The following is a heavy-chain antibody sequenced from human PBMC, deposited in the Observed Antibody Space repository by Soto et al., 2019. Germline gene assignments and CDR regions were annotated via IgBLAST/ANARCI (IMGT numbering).Heavy chain of an antibody. D-gene: IGHD3-9*01. Sequence: QLQLQESGPGLVKTSETLSLTCTVSDGYISSSSFYWGWIRQPPGKGLEWIGSIIHNGNTHYNPSLKSRLTISVDTSKNQFPLKLRSVTAADTAVYHCATHEDRYYDVLTAFLIWGQGTTVTVSS. CDR3: ATHEDRYYDVLTAFLI. J-gene: IGHJ3*01. CDR2: IIHNGNT. CDR1: DGYISSSSFY. V-gene: IGHV4-39*01.